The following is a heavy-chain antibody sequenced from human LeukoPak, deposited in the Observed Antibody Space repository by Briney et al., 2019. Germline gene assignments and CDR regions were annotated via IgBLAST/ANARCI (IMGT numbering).Heavy chain of an antibody. CDR3: AIYGSGSQGWFDP. CDR1: GFTFSSCS. D-gene: IGHD3-10*01. CDR2: ISSSSSSYI. J-gene: IGHJ5*02. V-gene: IGHV3-21*01. Sequence: PGGSLRLSCAASGFTFSSCSMNWVRQAPGKGLEWVSSISSSSSSYIYYADSVKGRFTISRDNAKNSLYLQMNSLRAEDTAVYYCAIYGSGSQGWFDPWGQGTLVTVSS.